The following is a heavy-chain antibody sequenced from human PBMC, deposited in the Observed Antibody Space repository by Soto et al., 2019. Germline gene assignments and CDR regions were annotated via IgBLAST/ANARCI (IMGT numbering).Heavy chain of an antibody. Sequence: QVQLQESGPGLVKPSETLSLTCSVSGDSRSSYYWNWIRQPPGKGLEWIGNIYYRGSTNYNPSLKSRVTISVDTSKNQLSLKLSSVTAADTAVYYCARDVGGYLDYWGQGTLVTVSS. CDR1: GDSRSSYY. J-gene: IGHJ4*02. D-gene: IGHD2-15*01. CDR2: IYYRGST. V-gene: IGHV4-59*01. CDR3: ARDVGGYLDY.